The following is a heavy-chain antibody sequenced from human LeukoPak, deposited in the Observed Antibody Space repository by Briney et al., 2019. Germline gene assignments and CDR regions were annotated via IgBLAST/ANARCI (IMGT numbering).Heavy chain of an antibody. CDR1: GFTFSSYG. D-gene: IGHD6-13*01. J-gene: IGHJ4*02. V-gene: IGHV3-33*01. Sequence: GGSLRLSCAASGFTFSSYGMHWVRQAPGKGLEWVAVIWYDGSNKYYADSVKGRFTISRDNSKNTLYLQMNSLRAEDTAVYYCARDREVAAAGSAFDYWGQETLVTVSS. CDR3: ARDREVAAAGSAFDY. CDR2: IWYDGSNK.